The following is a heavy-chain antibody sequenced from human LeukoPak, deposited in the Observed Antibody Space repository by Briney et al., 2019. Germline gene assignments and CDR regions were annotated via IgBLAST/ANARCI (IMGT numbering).Heavy chain of an antibody. J-gene: IGHJ4*02. V-gene: IGHV1-2*02. D-gene: IGHD3-22*01. CDR3: AKLLEHYYFDASGYYDDDY. CDR2: IDPNIGTT. Sequence: ASVKVSCKASGCTLTGFYMHWVRQAPGQGLEWMGWIDPNIGTTKYSQKFQGRVTMTRDTSISEVYMELSRLRSDDTAVYYCAKLLEHYYFDASGYYDDDYWGQGTPIIVSS. CDR1: GCTLTGFY.